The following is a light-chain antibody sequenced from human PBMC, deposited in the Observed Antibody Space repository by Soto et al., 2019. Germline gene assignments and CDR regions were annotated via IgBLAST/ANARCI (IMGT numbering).Light chain of an antibody. V-gene: IGLV4-69*01. Sequence: QSVLTQSPSASASLGASVKLTCTLSSGHSSYAIAWHQKQPGKGPRYLMDLNNDGSHSKGDGIPARFSGSSSGAERYLIISSLQSEDEAEYYCQTWGTGFQVFGGGTKLTVL. CDR3: QTWGTGFQV. CDR2: LNNDGSH. CDR1: SGHSSYA. J-gene: IGLJ2*01.